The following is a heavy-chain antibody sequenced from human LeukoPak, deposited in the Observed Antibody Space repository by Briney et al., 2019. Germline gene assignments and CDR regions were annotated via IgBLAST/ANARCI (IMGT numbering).Heavy chain of an antibody. CDR3: ARVLTAVTNWFDP. J-gene: IGHJ5*02. CDR2: IKEDGSEK. V-gene: IGHV3-7*05. CDR1: GFTFSSYW. D-gene: IGHD4-11*01. Sequence: GGSLRLSCAASGFTFSSYWMSRVRQAPGKGLEWVANIKEDGSEKYYVDSVKGRFTISRDNAKNSLFLQMNSLRAEDTAVYYCARVLTAVTNWFDPWGQGTLVTVSS.